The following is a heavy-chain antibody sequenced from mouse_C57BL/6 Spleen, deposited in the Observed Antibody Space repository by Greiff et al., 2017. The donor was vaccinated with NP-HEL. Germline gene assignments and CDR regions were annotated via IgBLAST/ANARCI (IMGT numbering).Heavy chain of an antibody. CDR2: IYPGSGST. CDR3: ARATTVVSDY. V-gene: IGHV1-55*01. Sequence: QVQLQQPGAELVKPGASVKMSCKASGYTFTGYWITWVKQRPGHGLEWIGDIYPGSGSTNHNEKFKSKATLTVDTSSSTAYMQLSSLTSEDSAVYYCARATTVVSDYWGQGTTLTVSS. D-gene: IGHD1-1*01. J-gene: IGHJ2*01. CDR1: GYTFTGYW.